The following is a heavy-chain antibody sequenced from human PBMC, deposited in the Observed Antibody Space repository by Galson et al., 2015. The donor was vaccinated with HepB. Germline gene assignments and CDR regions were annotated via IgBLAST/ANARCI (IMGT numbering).Heavy chain of an antibody. D-gene: IGHD2-2*01. Sequence: SLRLSCAASGFTFSSYSMNWVRQAPGKGLEWVSYITRSSSIIYYADSVKGRFTISRDNAKNSLYLQMNSLRDEDTAAYYCARRYCSSTSCYPPNDSFDIWGQGTMVTVSS. V-gene: IGHV3-48*02. CDR1: GFTFSSYS. J-gene: IGHJ3*02. CDR2: ITRSSSII. CDR3: ARRYCSSTSCYPPNDSFDI.